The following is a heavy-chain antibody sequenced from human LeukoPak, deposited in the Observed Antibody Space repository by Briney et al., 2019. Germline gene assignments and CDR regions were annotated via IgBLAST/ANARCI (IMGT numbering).Heavy chain of an antibody. CDR2: ISGSGGST. V-gene: IGHV3-23*01. CDR1: GFTFSNYA. J-gene: IGHJ6*03. Sequence: PGGSLRLSCAAPGFTFSNYAMSWVRQAPGKGLEWVSGISGSGGSTYYADSVKGRFTISRDNSKNTLYLQMNSLRAEDTAVYYCAKEGVVAYYYYYMDVWGKGTTVTVSS. CDR3: AKEGVVAYYYYYMDV. D-gene: IGHD2-15*01.